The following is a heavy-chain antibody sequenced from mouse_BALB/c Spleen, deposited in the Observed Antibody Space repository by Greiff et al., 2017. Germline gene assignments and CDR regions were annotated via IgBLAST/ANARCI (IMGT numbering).Heavy chain of an antibody. CDR3: AKRNCYAMDY. V-gene: IGHV1S81*02. CDR1: GYTFTSYW. J-gene: IGHJ4*01. CDR2: INPSNGST. Sequence: QVQLKQPGAELVKPGASVKLSCKASGYTFTSYWMHWVKQRPGQGLEWIGEINPSNGSTNYNEKFKSKATLTVDKSSSTAYMLLSSLTSADSAVYYYAKRNCYAMDYWGQGTSVTVSS.